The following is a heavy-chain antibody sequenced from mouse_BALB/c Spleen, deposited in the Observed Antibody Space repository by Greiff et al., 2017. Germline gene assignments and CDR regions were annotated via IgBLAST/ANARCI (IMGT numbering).Heavy chain of an antibody. D-gene: IGHD1-2*01. V-gene: IGHV5-4*02. Sequence: EVKLMESGGGLVKPGGSLKLSCAASGFTFSDYYMYWVRQTPEKRLEWVATISDGGSYTYYPDSVKGRFTISRDNAKNNLYLQMSSLKSEDTAMYYCARDETTATLAYWGQGTLVTVSA. CDR3: ARDETTATLAY. J-gene: IGHJ3*01. CDR1: GFTFSDYY. CDR2: ISDGGSYT.